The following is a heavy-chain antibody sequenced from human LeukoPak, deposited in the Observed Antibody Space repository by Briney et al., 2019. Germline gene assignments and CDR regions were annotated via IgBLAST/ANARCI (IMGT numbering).Heavy chain of an antibody. CDR1: GFTLTSYA. CDR2: ISGDGGST. D-gene: IGHD2-2*02. J-gene: IGHJ4*02. Sequence: GGSLRLSCAASGFTLTSYAMNWVRHTPGKGLEWVSVISGDGGSTLYADSVNGRFTISRDNSKNTLFLQMNSLRADDTALYYCAKGTATSCYTGFDYWGQGTLVTVSS. CDR3: AKGTATSCYTGFDY. V-gene: IGHV3-23*01.